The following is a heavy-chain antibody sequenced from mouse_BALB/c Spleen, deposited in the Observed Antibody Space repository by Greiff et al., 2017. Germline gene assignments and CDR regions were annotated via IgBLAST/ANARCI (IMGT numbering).Heavy chain of an antibody. CDR1: GYTFTSYN. CDR2: IYPGNGDT. J-gene: IGHJ4*01. Sequence: QVQLQQPGAELVKPGASVKMSCKASGYTFTSYNMHWVKQTPGQGLEWIGAIYPGNGDTSYNQKFKGKATLTADKSSSTAYMQLSSLTSEDSAVYYCARSPAMIKYYYAMDYWGQGTSVTVSS. CDR3: ARSPAMIKYYYAMDY. D-gene: IGHD2-4*01. V-gene: IGHV1-12*01.